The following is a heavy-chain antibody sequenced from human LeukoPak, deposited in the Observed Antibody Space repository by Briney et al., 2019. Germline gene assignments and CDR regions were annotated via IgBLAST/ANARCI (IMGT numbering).Heavy chain of an antibody. Sequence: SETLSLTCTVSGGSISSYYWSWIRQPAGKGLEWIGRIYTSGSTNYNPSLKSRVTMSVDTSKNQFSLKLSSVTAADTAVYHCARGQGSGSYYNAYYYYYMDVWGKGTTVTISS. CDR1: GGSISSYY. CDR3: ARGQGSGSYYNAYYYYYMDV. V-gene: IGHV4-4*07. D-gene: IGHD3-10*01. J-gene: IGHJ6*03. CDR2: IYTSGST.